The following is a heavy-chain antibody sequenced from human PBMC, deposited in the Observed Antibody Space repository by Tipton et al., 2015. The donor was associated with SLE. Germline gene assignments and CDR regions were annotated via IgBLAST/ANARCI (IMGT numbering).Heavy chain of an antibody. D-gene: IGHD3-16*01. CDR1: GITFSSYG. J-gene: IGHJ6*02. CDR3: ARNLGSYYGMDV. Sequence: SLRLSCAASGITFSSYGMHWVRQAPGKGLEWVAVIWYDGSNKYYADSVKGRFTVSRDNSKNTLYLQMNSLRAEDTAVYYCARNLGSYYGMDVWGQGTTVTVSS. V-gene: IGHV3-33*01. CDR2: IWYDGSNK.